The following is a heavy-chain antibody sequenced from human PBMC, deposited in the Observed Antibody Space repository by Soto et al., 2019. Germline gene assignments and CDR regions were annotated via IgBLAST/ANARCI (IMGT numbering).Heavy chain of an antibody. Sequence: GGSLRLSCAASGFTFSNAWMSWVRQAPGKGLEWVGRIKSKTDGGTTDYAAPVKGRFTISRDDSKNTLYLQMNSLKTEDTAVYYCTTDLWATITIFGVDADYWGQGTLVTVSS. J-gene: IGHJ4*02. CDR3: TTDLWATITIFGVDADY. V-gene: IGHV3-15*01. CDR1: GFTFSNAW. CDR2: IKSKTDGGTT. D-gene: IGHD3-3*01.